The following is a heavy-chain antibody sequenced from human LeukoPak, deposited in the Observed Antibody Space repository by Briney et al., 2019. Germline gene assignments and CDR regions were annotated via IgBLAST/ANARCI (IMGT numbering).Heavy chain of an antibody. Sequence: GGSLRLSCAASGFTFSNYAMSWVRQAPGMGLEWLSFISQSGADIHYADSVRGRFTISRDNAQNSLYLQMNSLRAEDTAVYCCARDIRAVGATLYFDYWGQGALVTVSS. J-gene: IGHJ4*02. V-gene: IGHV3-11*01. D-gene: IGHD1-26*01. CDR3: ARDIRAVGATLYFDY. CDR2: ISQSGADI. CDR1: GFTFSNYA.